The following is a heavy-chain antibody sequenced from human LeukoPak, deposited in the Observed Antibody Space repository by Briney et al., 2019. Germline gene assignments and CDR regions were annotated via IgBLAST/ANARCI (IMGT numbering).Heavy chain of an antibody. Sequence: GGSLRLSCAASGFTFDDYTMHWVRQAPGKGLEWVSLISWDGGSTYYADSVKGRFTISRDNSKNSLYLQMNSLRAEDTAVYYCARAWQWLAPLDYWGQGTLVTVSS. CDR2: ISWDGGST. D-gene: IGHD6-19*01. CDR1: GFTFDDYT. CDR3: ARAWQWLAPLDY. J-gene: IGHJ4*02. V-gene: IGHV3-43*01.